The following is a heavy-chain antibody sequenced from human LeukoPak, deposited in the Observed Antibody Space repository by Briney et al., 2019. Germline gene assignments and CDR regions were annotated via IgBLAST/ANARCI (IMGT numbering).Heavy chain of an antibody. CDR1: GFIFSSYG. CDR3: TTDTYSYGLDY. CDR2: ISYDGSNK. V-gene: IGHV3-30*03. D-gene: IGHD5-18*01. Sequence: GGSLRLSCAASGFIFSSYGMHWVRQAPGKGLEWVAVISYDGSNKFYADSVKGRFTISRDNSKNTLYLQMNSLKTEDTAVYYCTTDTYSYGLDYWGQGALVTVSS. J-gene: IGHJ4*02.